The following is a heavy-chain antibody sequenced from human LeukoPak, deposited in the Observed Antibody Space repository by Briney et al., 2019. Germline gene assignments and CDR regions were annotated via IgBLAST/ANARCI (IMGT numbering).Heavy chain of an antibody. Sequence: ASVKVSCKASGYTFTSYGISWVRQAPGQGLEWMGGTIPIFGTAHYAQKFQGRVTITADESTSTAYMELSSLKSEDTAVYYCARDRAWSTIETLQLDYWGQGTLVTASS. J-gene: IGHJ4*02. V-gene: IGHV1-69*13. CDR1: GYTFTSYG. D-gene: IGHD5/OR15-5a*01. CDR3: ARDRAWSTIETLQLDY. CDR2: TIPIFGTA.